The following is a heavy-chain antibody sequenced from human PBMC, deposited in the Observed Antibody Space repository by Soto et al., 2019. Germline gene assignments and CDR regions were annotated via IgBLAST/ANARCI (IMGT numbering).Heavy chain of an antibody. V-gene: IGHV1-18*01. CDR2: ISAYNGNT. CDR3: ARERRRDNIVVVVVATWNRDYYGMDV. J-gene: IGHJ6*02. Sequence: QVQLVQSGAEVKKPGASVKVSCKASGYTFTSYGISWVRQAPGQGLEWMGWISAYNGNTNYAQKLQGRVTMTTDTSTSTAYMELRSLKSDDTAVYYCARERRRDNIVVVVVATWNRDYYGMDVWGQGTTVTVSS. D-gene: IGHD2-15*01. CDR1: GYTFTSYG.